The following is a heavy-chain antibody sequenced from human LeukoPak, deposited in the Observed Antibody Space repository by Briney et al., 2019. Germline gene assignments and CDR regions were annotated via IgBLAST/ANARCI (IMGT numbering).Heavy chain of an antibody. D-gene: IGHD3-22*01. CDR1: GGSISSYY. CDR3: ARRTFYYDSGGYRYYFAS. Sequence: PSETLSLTCTVSGGSISSYYWSWIRQPPGKGLEWIGYIYYSGSTNYNPSLKSRVTISVDTSKNQFSLKLSSVTAADTAFYHCARRTFYYDSGGYRYYFASWGQGTLVTVSS. V-gene: IGHV4-59*01. CDR2: IYYSGST. J-gene: IGHJ4*02.